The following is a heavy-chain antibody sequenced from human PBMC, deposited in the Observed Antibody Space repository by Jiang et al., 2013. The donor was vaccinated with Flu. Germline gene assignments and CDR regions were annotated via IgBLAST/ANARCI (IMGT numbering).Heavy chain of an antibody. CDR1: GFSLSTSGMC. V-gene: IGHV2-70*11. CDR3: ARIRTYYGSGRVANGMDV. D-gene: IGHD3-10*01. Sequence: KPTQTLTLTCTFSGFSLSTSGMCVSWIRQPPGKALEWLARIDWDDDKYYSTSLKTRLTISKDTSKNQVVLTMTNMDPVDTATYYCARIRTYYGSGRVANGMDVWGKRDHGHRLL. J-gene: IGHJ6*04. CDR2: IDWDDDK.